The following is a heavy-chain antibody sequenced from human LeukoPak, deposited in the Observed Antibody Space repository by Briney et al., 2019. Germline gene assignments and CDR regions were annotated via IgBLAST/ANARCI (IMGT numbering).Heavy chain of an antibody. V-gene: IGHV3-53*01. Sequence: SGRSLRLSCAASGFTVSSNYMSWVRQAPGKGLEWVSIIYSGGSTYYADSVKGRFTISRDNSKNTLYLQMNSLRAEDTAVYYCARVRYYYDSSGKQHYFDYWGQGTLVTVSS. D-gene: IGHD3-22*01. J-gene: IGHJ4*02. CDR1: GFTVSSNY. CDR3: ARVRYYYDSSGKQHYFDY. CDR2: IYSGGST.